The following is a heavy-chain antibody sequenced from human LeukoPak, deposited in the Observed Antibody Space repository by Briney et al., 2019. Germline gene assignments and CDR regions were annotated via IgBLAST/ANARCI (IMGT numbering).Heavy chain of an antibody. V-gene: IGHV4-59*11. J-gene: IGHJ4*02. CDR1: GGSINSHY. CDR2: IHYTGTT. Sequence: PSETLSLTCIVSGGSINSHYWSWIRQPPGKGLEWIGDIHYTGTTKYNPSVKSRVTISIDTSKNQFSLELSSVTAADTAVYYCARVSGDIAAAGTGEVFDYWGQGTLVTVSS. CDR3: ARVSGDIAAAGTGEVFDY. D-gene: IGHD6-13*01.